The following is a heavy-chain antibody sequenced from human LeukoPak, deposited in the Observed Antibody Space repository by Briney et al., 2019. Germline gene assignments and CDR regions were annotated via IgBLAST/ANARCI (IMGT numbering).Heavy chain of an antibody. J-gene: IGHJ5*02. D-gene: IGHD6-19*01. CDR2: IRTSGDNT. Sequence: GGSLRLSCAASGFTFSSYAMSWVRQAPGKGLEWVSTIRTSGDNTYYADSVKGRFTISRDNSKNTLYLQMISLRAEDTALYYCAKCVTGWPNWFDPWGQGTLVTASS. V-gene: IGHV3-23*01. CDR3: AKCVTGWPNWFDP. CDR1: GFTFSSYA.